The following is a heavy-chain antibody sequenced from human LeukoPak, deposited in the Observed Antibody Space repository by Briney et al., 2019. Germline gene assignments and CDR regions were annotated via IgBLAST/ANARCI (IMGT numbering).Heavy chain of an antibody. CDR1: GGSISTYY. J-gene: IGHJ4*02. Sequence: SETLSLTCTVSGGSISTYYWSWIRQPPGKGLEWIGYIHYSGTTNYNPSLKNRVTISLDTSKNQFSLNLSSVTAADTAVYYCARMGGYSGYATHWGQGTLVTASS. CDR2: IHYSGTT. D-gene: IGHD5-12*01. V-gene: IGHV4-59*08. CDR3: ARMGGYSGYATH.